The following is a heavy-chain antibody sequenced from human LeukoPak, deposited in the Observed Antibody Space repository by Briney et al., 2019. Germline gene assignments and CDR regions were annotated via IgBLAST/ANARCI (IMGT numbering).Heavy chain of an antibody. Sequence: GGSLRLSCAASGFTFSNYAMSWVRQAPGKGLEWVSAMSGSGSSTYYADSVKGRLTISRDNSKNTLFLQMNSLRVEDTAVYYCAKDFYDSSGSRYDYWGQGTLVTVPS. J-gene: IGHJ4*02. CDR1: GFTFSNYA. CDR2: MSGSGSST. V-gene: IGHV3-23*01. CDR3: AKDFYDSSGSRYDY. D-gene: IGHD3-22*01.